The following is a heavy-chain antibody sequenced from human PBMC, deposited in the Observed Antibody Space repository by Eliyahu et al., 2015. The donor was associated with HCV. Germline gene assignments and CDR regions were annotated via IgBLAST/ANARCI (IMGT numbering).Heavy chain of an antibody. V-gene: IGHV4-4*07. CDR3: TRGSIAPDF. CDR1: GASLNNYY. J-gene: IGHJ6*02. Sequence: QVQLQESGPGLVKPSETLSXTCTXSGASLNNYYWSXIRQPAGKGLEWIGRIYNSGXTDYNPSLKSRVTMSVDTSKNQFSLKLTSVTAADTAVYYCTRGSIAPDFWGQGTTVIVSS. CDR2: IYNSGXT. D-gene: IGHD6-6*01.